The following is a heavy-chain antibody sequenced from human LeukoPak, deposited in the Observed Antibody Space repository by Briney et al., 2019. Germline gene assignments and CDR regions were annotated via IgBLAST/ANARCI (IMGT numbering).Heavy chain of an antibody. CDR3: ARGGSYPWDYYYYMDV. D-gene: IGHD1-26*01. Sequence: GGSLRLSCAASGFTFSSYWMHWVRQAPGKGLVWVSRIKSDGSITNYADSVKGRFTISRDNAKNTLYVQMNSLRAEDTAVYYCARGGSYPWDYYYYMDVWGKGTTVTVSS. V-gene: IGHV3-74*01. J-gene: IGHJ6*03. CDR2: IKSDGSIT. CDR1: GFTFSSYW.